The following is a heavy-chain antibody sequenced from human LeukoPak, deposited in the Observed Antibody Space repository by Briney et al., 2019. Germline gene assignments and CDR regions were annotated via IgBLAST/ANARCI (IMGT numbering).Heavy chain of an antibody. CDR3: ARFSAQGYCSSTSCYGVRP. J-gene: IGHJ4*02. Sequence: ASVKVSCKASGYTFTSYDINLVRQATGQGLEWMGWRNPNSGNPGYAQKCQGRVTMTRNTSISTAYMELSSLRSEDTAVYYCARFSAQGYCSSTSCYGVRPWGQGTLVTVSS. D-gene: IGHD2-2*01. CDR2: RNPNSGNP. CDR1: GYTFTSYD. V-gene: IGHV1-8*01.